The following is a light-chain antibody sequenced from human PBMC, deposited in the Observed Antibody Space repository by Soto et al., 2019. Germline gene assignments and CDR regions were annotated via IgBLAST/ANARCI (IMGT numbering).Light chain of an antibody. Sequence: QSALTQPASVSGSPGQSITISCTGTSSDVGGDYYVSWYQQHPGKAPKLIIYEVSNRPSGVPNRFSGSKSGNTASLPITGRHDEEEAADYCTQSYNSSPRWVFGGGTKLTVL. CDR1: SSDVGGDYY. J-gene: IGLJ3*02. CDR2: EVS. CDR3: TQSYNSSPRWV. V-gene: IGLV2-14*01.